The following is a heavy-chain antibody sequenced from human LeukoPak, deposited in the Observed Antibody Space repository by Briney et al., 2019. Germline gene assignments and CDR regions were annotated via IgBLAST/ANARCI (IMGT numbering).Heavy chain of an antibody. Sequence: PGGSLRLSCAASGFTVSSKYMSWVRQAPGKGLEWVSVIYSCGSTYYADSVKGRFAISRDNSKNTLYLQMNSLRAEDTAVYYCARGCSSTSCYGFDYWGQGTLVTVSS. D-gene: IGHD2-2*01. CDR3: ARGCSSTSCYGFDY. CDR2: IYSCGST. CDR1: GFTVSSKY. V-gene: IGHV3-53*01. J-gene: IGHJ4*02.